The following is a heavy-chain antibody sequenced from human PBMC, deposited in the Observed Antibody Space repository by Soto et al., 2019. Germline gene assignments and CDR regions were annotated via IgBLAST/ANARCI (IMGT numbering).Heavy chain of an antibody. CDR3: TSPNRYSSGPNPKADTAVNWFDP. CDR2: IRSKANSYAT. Sequence: EVQLVESGGGLVQPGGSLKLSCAASGFTFSGSAMHWVRQASGKGLEWVGRIRSKANSYATAYAASVKGRFTISRDDSKNTAYLQMNILKTEDTAVDYCTSPNRYSSGPNPKADTAVNWFDPWGQGTLVTVSS. D-gene: IGHD6-19*01. V-gene: IGHV3-73*02. CDR1: GFTFSGSA. J-gene: IGHJ5*02.